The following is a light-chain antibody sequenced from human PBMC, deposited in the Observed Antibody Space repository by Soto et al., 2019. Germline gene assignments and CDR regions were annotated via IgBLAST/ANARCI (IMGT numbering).Light chain of an antibody. V-gene: IGKV3-20*01. CDR3: QQYSTSPGT. CDR2: GAS. J-gene: IGKJ1*01. CDR1: QSVSSY. Sequence: EIVFTQSPATLSLSPGESATLSCRASQSVSSYLAWYQQKPGQAPSLLIFGASSRATGIPDRFSGSGSGTDLTITIRGLQPEDFEVYDGQQYSTSPGTFGQGTKVDI.